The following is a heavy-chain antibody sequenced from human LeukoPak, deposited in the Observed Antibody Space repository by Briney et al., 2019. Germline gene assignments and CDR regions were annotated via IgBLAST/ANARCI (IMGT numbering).Heavy chain of an antibody. CDR2: IYYSGNT. CDR3: VKDNGRWFDP. Sequence: SETLSLTCTVSGGSMRSNYWSLIRQPPGKGLEWIGNIYYSGNTNYNPSLKSRVTISIDPPKSQFSLKLSSVTAADTAIYYCVKDNGRWFDPWGQGTLVIVSS. J-gene: IGHJ5*02. CDR1: GGSMRSNY. D-gene: IGHD1-26*01. V-gene: IGHV4-59*01.